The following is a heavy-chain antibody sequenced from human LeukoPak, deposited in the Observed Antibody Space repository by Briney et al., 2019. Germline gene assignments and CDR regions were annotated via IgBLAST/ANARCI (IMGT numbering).Heavy chain of an antibody. CDR3: AKKETVVSPGNYFDH. CDR1: GFTFSNYD. D-gene: IGHD4-23*01. Sequence: PGGSLRLSCAASGFTFSNYDMNWVRQAPGKGPGWVSAINDGGYNTYYADSVRGRFTISRDNAKNTLYLQMNSLGAEDTAVYYCAKKETVVSPGNYFDHWGQGTLVTVSS. CDR2: INDGGYNT. J-gene: IGHJ4*02. V-gene: IGHV3-23*01.